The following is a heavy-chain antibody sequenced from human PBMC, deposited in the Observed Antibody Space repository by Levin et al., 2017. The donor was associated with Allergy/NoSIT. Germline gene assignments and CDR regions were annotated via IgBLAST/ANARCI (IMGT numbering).Heavy chain of an antibody. CDR1: GISISTYY. V-gene: IGHV4-59*01. J-gene: IGHJ4*02. CDR2: IYYSGTT. Sequence: SQTLSLTCTISGISISTYYWSWIRQPPGKGLESIGFIYYSGTTNYNPSLNSRVTISVDTSKNQFSLQLTSVTAADTAVYYCASFGFAYGYTYWGQGTLVTVSS. D-gene: IGHD5-12*01. CDR3: ASFGFAYGYTY.